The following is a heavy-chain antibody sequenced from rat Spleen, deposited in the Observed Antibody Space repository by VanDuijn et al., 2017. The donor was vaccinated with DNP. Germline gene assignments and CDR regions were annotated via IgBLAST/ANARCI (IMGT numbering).Heavy chain of an antibody. CDR2: IWNNGGT. D-gene: IGHD1-3*01. J-gene: IGHJ4*01. CDR1: GFSLSDYS. V-gene: IGHV2-41*01. CDR3: ASTLVNYGTYGYYAMDA. Sequence: QVQLKESGPGLVQPSRTLSLTCTVSGFSLSDYSVHWVRQPPGKGLEWMGVIWNNGGTRYNSVLKSRLSITKDTSKSQVFLKMNSLQTEDTATYYCASTLVNYGTYGYYAMDAWGQGTSVTVSS.